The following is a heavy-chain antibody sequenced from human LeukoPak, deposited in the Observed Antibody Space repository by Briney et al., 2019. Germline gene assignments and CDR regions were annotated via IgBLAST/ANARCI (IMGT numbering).Heavy chain of an antibody. CDR1: GFTFSSYA. CDR3: ATRENGVTTFGVVIIWDY. Sequence: GGSLRLSCAASGFTFSSYAMSWVRQAPGKGLEWVSAISGSGGSTYYADSVKGRFTISRDNSKNTLYLQMNSLRAEDTAVYYCATRENGVTTFGVVIIWDYWGQGTLVTVSS. CDR2: ISGSGGST. J-gene: IGHJ4*02. D-gene: IGHD3-3*01. V-gene: IGHV3-23*01.